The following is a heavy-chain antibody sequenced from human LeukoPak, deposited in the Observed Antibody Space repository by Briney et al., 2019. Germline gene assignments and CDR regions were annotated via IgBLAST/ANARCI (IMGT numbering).Heavy chain of an antibody. J-gene: IGHJ6*02. CDR1: GFTFSDYD. D-gene: IGHD6-13*01. V-gene: IGHV3-13*01. CDR2: IGTAGDT. CDR3: ARDSSSWYFGAYYYYGMDV. Sequence: GGSLRLSCAASGFTFSDYDMHWVRQATGKGLEWVSAIGTAGDTYYTGSVKGRFTISRENAKNSLYLQMNSLRAGDTAVYYCARDSSSWYFGAYYYYGMDVWGQGTTVTVSS.